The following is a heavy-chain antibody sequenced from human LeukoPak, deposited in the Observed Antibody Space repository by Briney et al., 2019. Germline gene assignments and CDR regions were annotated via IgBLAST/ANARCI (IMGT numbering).Heavy chain of an antibody. Sequence: GGSLRLSCAASGFTFSTYSMNWVRQAPGKGLEWVSSISSSSGYIYYADSVKGRFTISRDNAKNSLYLQMNSLRAEDTAVYYCARDGYNWNYGPVYYYGMDVWGQGTTVTVSS. CDR1: GFTFSTYS. V-gene: IGHV3-21*04. CDR3: ARDGYNWNYGPVYYYGMDV. D-gene: IGHD1-7*01. CDR2: ISSSSGYI. J-gene: IGHJ6*02.